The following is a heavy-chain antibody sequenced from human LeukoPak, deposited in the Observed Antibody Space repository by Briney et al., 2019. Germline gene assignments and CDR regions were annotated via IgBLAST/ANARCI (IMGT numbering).Heavy chain of an antibody. V-gene: IGHV4-59*01. D-gene: IGHD6-13*01. CDR1: GGSISSYY. CDR3: ARSIYSSSWYQYYYYYMDV. J-gene: IGHJ6*03. Sequence: PSETLSLTCTVSGGSISSYYWSWIRQPPGKGLEWIGYIYYSGSTNYNPSLKSRVTISVDTSKNQFSLKLSSVTAADTAVYYCARSIYSSSWYQYYYYYMDVWGKGTTVTISS. CDR2: IYYSGST.